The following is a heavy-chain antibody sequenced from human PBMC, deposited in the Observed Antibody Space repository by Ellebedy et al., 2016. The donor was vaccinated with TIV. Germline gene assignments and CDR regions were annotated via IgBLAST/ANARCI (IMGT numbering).Heavy chain of an antibody. D-gene: IGHD4-17*01. J-gene: IGHJ4*02. CDR1: GGSFSGYY. Sequence: GSLRLXCAVYGGSFSGYYWSWIRQPPGKGLEWIGEINHSGSTNYNPSLKSRVTISVDTSKNQFSLKLSSVTAADTAVYYCARDDYGDYEGFDYWGQGTLVTVSS. CDR3: ARDDYGDYEGFDY. CDR2: INHSGST. V-gene: IGHV4-34*01.